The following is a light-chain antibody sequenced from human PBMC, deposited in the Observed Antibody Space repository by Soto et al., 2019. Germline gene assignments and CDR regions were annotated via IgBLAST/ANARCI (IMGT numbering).Light chain of an antibody. J-gene: IGLJ1*01. CDR1: SSNIGKYY. Sequence: SLLTQPPSVSAAPGQKVTMSCTGSSSNIGKYYVSWHQQLPGTAPKLLIYENDKRPSGIPDRFSGSKSGTSATLGITGLQTGDEADYYCGTWDSSLTTFVFGTGTKVTVL. CDR3: GTWDSSLTTFV. CDR2: END. V-gene: IGLV1-51*02.